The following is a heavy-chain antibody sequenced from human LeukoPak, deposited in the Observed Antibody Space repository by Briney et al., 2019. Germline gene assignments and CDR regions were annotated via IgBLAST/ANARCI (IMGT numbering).Heavy chain of an antibody. Sequence: PSGTLSLTCAVSGGSISSSNWWSWVRQPPGKGLEWIGEIYHSGSTNYNPSLKSRVTISVDKSKNQFSLKLSSVTAADTAVYYCARESYDILTGYSDAFDIWGQGTMVTVSS. CDR3: ARESYDILTGYSDAFDI. J-gene: IGHJ3*02. CDR1: GGSISSSNW. CDR2: IYHSGST. D-gene: IGHD3-9*01. V-gene: IGHV4-4*02.